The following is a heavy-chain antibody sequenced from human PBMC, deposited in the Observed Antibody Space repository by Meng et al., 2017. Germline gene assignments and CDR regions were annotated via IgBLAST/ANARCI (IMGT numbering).Heavy chain of an antibody. CDR1: GGSFSGYY. CDR2: INHSGST. Sequence: QVPPQQLGAGLLKPSETLSLTCAVYGGSFSGYYWSWIRQPPGKGLEWIGEINHSGSTNYNPSLKSRVTISVDTSKNQFSLKLSSVTAADTAVYYCARGRSGTWPWYFDLWGRGTLVTVSS. D-gene: IGHD1-1*01. V-gene: IGHV4-34*01. CDR3: ARGRSGTWPWYFDL. J-gene: IGHJ2*01.